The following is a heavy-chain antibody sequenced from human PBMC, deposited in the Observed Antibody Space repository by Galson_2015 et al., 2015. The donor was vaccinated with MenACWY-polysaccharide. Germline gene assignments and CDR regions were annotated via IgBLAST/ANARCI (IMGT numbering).Heavy chain of an antibody. V-gene: IGHV3-7*01. Sequence: SLRLSCAASGFTFSNFWMSWVRQAPGKALEWVANIKQDGSEKYLVDSVKGRFTISRDNAENSLFLQMNSLRVEDTAVYYCARERWVRGVFFDQWGQGTLVTVSS. D-gene: IGHD3-10*01. CDR2: IKQDGSEK. CDR3: ARERWVRGVFFDQ. J-gene: IGHJ4*02. CDR1: GFTFSNFW.